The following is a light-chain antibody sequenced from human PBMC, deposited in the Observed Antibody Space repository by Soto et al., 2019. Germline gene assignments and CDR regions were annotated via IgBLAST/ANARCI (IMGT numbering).Light chain of an antibody. J-gene: IGLJ1*01. Sequence: EVSRWPSGISDRFSGSKSGNTASLTISGLQAEDEADYYCCSCAGSTWGYVFGTGTKVTVL. CDR2: EVS. CDR3: CSCAGSTWGYV. V-gene: IGLV2-23*02.